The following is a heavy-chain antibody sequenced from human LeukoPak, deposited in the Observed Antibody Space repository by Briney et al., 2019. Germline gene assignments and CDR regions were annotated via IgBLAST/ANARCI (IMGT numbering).Heavy chain of an antibody. CDR1: GFTFSSYS. Sequence: HSGGSLRLSCAASGFTFSSYSMNWVRQAPGKGLEWVSYISSSRSTIYYADSVKGRFTISRDNAKNSLYLQMNSLRAEDTAVYYCAREARGFDYWGQGTLVTVSS. CDR2: ISSSRSTI. CDR3: AREARGFDY. D-gene: IGHD3-10*01. J-gene: IGHJ4*02. V-gene: IGHV3-48*01.